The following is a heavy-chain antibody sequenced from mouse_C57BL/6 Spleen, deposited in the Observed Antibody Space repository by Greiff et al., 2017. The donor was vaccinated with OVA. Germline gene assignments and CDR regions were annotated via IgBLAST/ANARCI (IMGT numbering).Heavy chain of an antibody. CDR1: GYSFTGYF. Sequence: EVQLQQSGPELVKPGDSVKISCKASGYSFTGYFMNWVMQSHGKSLEWIGRINPYNGDTFYNQKFKGKATLTVDKSSSTAHMELRSLTSEDSAVYYCAREAIYEYDEGLAWFAYWGQGTLVTVSA. V-gene: IGHV1-20*01. CDR3: AREAIYEYDEGLAWFAY. J-gene: IGHJ3*01. D-gene: IGHD2-4*01. CDR2: INPYNGDT.